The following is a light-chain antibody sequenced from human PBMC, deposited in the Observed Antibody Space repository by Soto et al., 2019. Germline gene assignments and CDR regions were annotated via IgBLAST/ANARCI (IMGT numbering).Light chain of an antibody. Sequence: TQYTATRSVFRGGKATRSCGASQSVSNNLAWYQQKPGQAPRLLIYEASSRATGIPDRFSGGGSGTDFTLSISKVEPEDFAVYYCQQYARPPRATFGQGTRLEIK. CDR1: QSVSNN. CDR3: QQYARPPRAT. V-gene: IGKV3D-20*01. J-gene: IGKJ5*01. CDR2: EAS.